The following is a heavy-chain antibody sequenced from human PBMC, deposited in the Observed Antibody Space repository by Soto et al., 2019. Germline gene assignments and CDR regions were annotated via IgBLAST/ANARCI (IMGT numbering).Heavy chain of an antibody. J-gene: IGHJ4*02. CDR3: ARGGHVVVVTAALDY. CDR1: GDTFTDYY. V-gene: IGHV1-46*01. Sequence: QVQLMQSGAEVKKPGASVKVSCKASGDTFTDYYIHWVRQAPGQGLEWMGTVNPSGGHTTYAQHFLGRVTMTRDTSTRTLYMELTSLTSDDTDIYYCARGGHVVVVTAALDYWGQGTLVTVSS. D-gene: IGHD2-21*02. CDR2: VNPSGGHT.